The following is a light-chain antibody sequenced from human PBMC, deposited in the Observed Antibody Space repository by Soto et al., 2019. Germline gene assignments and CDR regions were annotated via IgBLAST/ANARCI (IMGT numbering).Light chain of an antibody. Sequence: QTVVTQEPSFSVSPGRTVTLTCGLTSGSVSTSYYPSWYQQTPGQAPRTLIYNTNTRSSGVPDRFSGFILGNKAALTITGAQADDESDYYCVLYVGSGLWVFGGGTKLTVL. CDR3: VLYVGSGLWV. J-gene: IGLJ3*02. V-gene: IGLV8-61*01. CDR1: SGSVSTSYY. CDR2: NTN.